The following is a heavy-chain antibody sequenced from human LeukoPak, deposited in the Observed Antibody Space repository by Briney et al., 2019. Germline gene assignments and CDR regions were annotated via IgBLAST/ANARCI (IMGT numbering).Heavy chain of an antibody. J-gene: IGHJ4*02. CDR2: INPNSGGT. V-gene: IGHV1-2*02. D-gene: IGHD2-2*01. CDR3: ARDSGDCSSTSCLFDY. Sequence: ASVKVSCKASGYTFTGYYMHWVRQAPGQGLEWMGWINPNSGGTNYAQKFQGRVTMTRDTSISTAYMELSRLRYDDTAVYYCARDSGDCSSTSCLFDYWGQGTLVTVSS. CDR1: GYTFTGYY.